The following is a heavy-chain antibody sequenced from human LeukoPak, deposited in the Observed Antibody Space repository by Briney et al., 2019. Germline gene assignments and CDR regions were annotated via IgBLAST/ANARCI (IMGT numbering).Heavy chain of an antibody. CDR2: IYNSGKT. J-gene: IGHJ5*02. V-gene: IGHV4-59*01. CDR1: GGSMSGYY. CDR3: ARNRVPGGS. Sequence: PSETLSLTCTVFGGSMSGYYWSWIRQPPGKGLEWIGCIYNSGKTNYSPSLKSRVTISIDTAKNQFSLRLSSVTAADTALYYCARNRVPGGSWGQGTLVTVSS. D-gene: IGHD2-2*01.